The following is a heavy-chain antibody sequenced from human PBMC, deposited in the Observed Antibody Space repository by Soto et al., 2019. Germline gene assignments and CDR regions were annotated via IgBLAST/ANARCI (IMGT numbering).Heavy chain of an antibody. CDR3: ARDHHRYSGYDYVDY. J-gene: IGHJ4*02. D-gene: IGHD5-12*01. CDR2: ISSSSSYT. Sequence: QVQLVESGGGLVKPGGSLRLSCVASGFTFSAYSMSWIRQAPGKGLEWVSYISSSSSYTNYADSVKGRFTISRDNAKNSLYLQKNSLRAEDTAVYYCARDHHRYSGYDYVDYWGQGTLVTVSS. CDR1: GFTFSAYS. V-gene: IGHV3-11*05.